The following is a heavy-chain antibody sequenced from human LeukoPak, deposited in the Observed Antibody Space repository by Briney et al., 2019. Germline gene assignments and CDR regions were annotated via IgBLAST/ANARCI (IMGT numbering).Heavy chain of an antibody. CDR2: IKSKTDGGTT. J-gene: IGHJ3*02. Sequence: GGSLRLSCAASGFTFSNAWMSWVRQAPGKGLEWVGRIKSKTDGGTTDYAAPVKGRFTISRDDSKNTLYLQMNSLKTEDTAVYYCARRGSGYSQGAFDIWGQGTMVTVSS. D-gene: IGHD3-22*01. V-gene: IGHV3-15*01. CDR3: ARRGSGYSQGAFDI. CDR1: GFTFSNAW.